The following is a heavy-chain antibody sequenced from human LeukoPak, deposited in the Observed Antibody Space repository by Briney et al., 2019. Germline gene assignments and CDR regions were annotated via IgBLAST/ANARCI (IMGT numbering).Heavy chain of an antibody. CDR1: GVTLSSYG. Sequence: AGGSLRLSCAASGVTLSSYGMHWVRQAPGKGLEWVPVIWYDGSNKYYADSVKGRFTISRDNSKNTLYLQMNSLRAEDTAVYYCAREEEGVSGWYYFDYWGQGTLVTVSS. J-gene: IGHJ4*01. CDR3: AREEEGVSGWYYFDY. V-gene: IGHV3-33*01. D-gene: IGHD6-19*01. CDR2: IWYDGSNK.